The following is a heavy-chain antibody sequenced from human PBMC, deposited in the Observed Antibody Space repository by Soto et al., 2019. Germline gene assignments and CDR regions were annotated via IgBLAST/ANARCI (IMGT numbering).Heavy chain of an antibody. Sequence: QVQLVESGGGVVQPGRSLRLSCAASGFTFSGYGMHWVRQAPGKGLEWVAVIWYDGSNKYYADSVKGRFTVSRDNSKNTLYLQMNSRRAEDTAVYYCARGMGNYYYGMDVWGQGTTVTVSS. V-gene: IGHV3-33*01. J-gene: IGHJ6*02. CDR3: ARGMGNYYYGMDV. CDR2: IWYDGSNK. CDR1: GFTFSGYG.